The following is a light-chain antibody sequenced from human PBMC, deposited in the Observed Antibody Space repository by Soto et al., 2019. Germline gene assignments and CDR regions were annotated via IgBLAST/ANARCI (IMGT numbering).Light chain of an antibody. V-gene: IGLV2-11*01. Sequence: QSALTQPRSVSGSPGQSVTISCTGTSSDVGGYNYVSWYQHHPPKAPKLMIYDVSKRPSGVPDRFSGSKSGNTASLTISGLQAEDEADYYCCSYAGSYTWVFGGGTKLTVL. J-gene: IGLJ3*02. CDR2: DVS. CDR3: CSYAGSYTWV. CDR1: SSDVGGYNY.